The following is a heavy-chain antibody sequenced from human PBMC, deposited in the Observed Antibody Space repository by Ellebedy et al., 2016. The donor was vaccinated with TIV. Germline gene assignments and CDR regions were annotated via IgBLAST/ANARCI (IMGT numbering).Heavy chain of an antibody. CDR2: IIPIFGTA. D-gene: IGHD5-24*01. J-gene: IGHJ4*02. V-gene: IGHV1-69*13. CDR1: GVTFSSYA. Sequence: AASVKVSCKASGVTFSSYAISWVRQAPGQGLEWIGGIIPIFGTANYAQKFQGRVTITADESTSTAYMELSSLRSEDTAVYYCARTLGMATIPWYFDYWGQGTLVTVSS. CDR3: ARTLGMATIPWYFDY.